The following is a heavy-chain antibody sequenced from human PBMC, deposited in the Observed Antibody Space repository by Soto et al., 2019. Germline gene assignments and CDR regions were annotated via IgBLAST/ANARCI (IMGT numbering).Heavy chain of an antibody. J-gene: IGHJ6*02. CDR3: AREGGYDLEGDSSYYSGMDV. D-gene: IGHD5-12*01. V-gene: IGHV4-30-4*01. CDR2: IYYSGST. CDR1: GGSISSGDYY. Sequence: SETLSLTCTVSGGSISSGDYYWSWIRQPPGKGLEWIGYIYYSGSTYYNPSLKSRVTISVDTSKNQFSLKLSSVTAADTAVYYCAREGGYDLEGDSSYYSGMDVWGQGTTVTVSS.